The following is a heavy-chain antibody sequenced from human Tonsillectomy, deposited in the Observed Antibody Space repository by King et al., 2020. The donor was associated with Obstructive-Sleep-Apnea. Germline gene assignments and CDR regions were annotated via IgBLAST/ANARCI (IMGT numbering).Heavy chain of an antibody. CDR2: ILSDGSDT. V-gene: IGHV3-33*01. CDR3: ARDGISGIDY. J-gene: IGHJ4*02. CDR1: GFTFSYYG. D-gene: IGHD1-14*01. Sequence: QVQLVESGGDVVQPGRSLRLSCAASGFTFSYYGMPWVRQAPGKGLEWVAFILSDGSDTLYDDSVKGRFTISRDTPRNTLYLQISSLRAEDTALYFCARDGISGIDYWGQGVLVTVSS.